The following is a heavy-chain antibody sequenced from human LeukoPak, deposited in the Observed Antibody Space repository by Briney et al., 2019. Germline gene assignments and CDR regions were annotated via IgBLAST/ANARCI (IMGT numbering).Heavy chain of an antibody. CDR3: ARGPEDCSSTSCLFGYYFDY. J-gene: IGHJ4*02. V-gene: IGHV3-21*01. D-gene: IGHD2-2*01. CDR2: ISSSSSYI. Sequence: GGSLRLSCAASGFTFSSYSMNWVCQAPGKGLEWVSSISSSSSYIYYADSVKGRFTISRDNAKNSLYLQMNSLRAEDTAVYYCARGPEDCSSTSCLFGYYFDYWGQGTLVTVSS. CDR1: GFTFSSYS.